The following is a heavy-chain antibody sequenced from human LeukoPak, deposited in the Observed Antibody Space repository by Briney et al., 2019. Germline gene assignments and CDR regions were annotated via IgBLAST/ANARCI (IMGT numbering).Heavy chain of an antibody. J-gene: IGHJ3*02. D-gene: IGHD3-22*01. CDR1: GGSISSSSYY. V-gene: IGHV4-39*07. Sequence: SETLSLTCTVSGGSISSSSYYWGWIRQPPGKGLEWIGSIYYSGSTYYNPSLKSRVTISVDRSKNQFSLKLSSVTAADTAVYYCARDPDSSGYYHAFDIWGQGTMVTVSS. CDR3: ARDPDSSGYYHAFDI. CDR2: IYYSGST.